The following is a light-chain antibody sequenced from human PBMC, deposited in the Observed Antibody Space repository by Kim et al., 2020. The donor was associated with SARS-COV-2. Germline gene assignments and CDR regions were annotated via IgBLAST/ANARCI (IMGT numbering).Light chain of an antibody. V-gene: IGKV3-15*01. J-gene: IGKJ3*01. CDR2: GGS. CDR3: QQYNNWSFT. Sequence: VSPGERATLSCRASQGVGSNLAWYQQKPGQAPRLVIYGGSTRATGIPARFSGSWSGTEFTLTISSLQSEDFAFYYCQQYNNWSFTFGPGTKVDIK. CDR1: QGVGSN.